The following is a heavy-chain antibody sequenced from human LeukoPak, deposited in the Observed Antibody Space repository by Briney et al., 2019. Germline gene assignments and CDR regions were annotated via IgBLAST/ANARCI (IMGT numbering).Heavy chain of an antibody. CDR2: INHSGST. CDR1: GGSFSGYY. V-gene: IGHV4-34*01. J-gene: IGHJ4*02. Sequence: SETLSLTCAVYGGSFSGYYWSWIRQPPGKGLEWIGEINHSGSTNYNPSLKSRVTISVDTSKNQFSLKLSSVTAADTAVYYCAGDTIPIDYWGQGTLVTVSS. D-gene: IGHD3-9*01. CDR3: AGDTIPIDY.